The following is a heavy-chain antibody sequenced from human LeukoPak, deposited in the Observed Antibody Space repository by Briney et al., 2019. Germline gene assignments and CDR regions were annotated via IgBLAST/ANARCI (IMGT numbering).Heavy chain of an antibody. CDR2: INHSGST. CDR1: GGSFSGYY. V-gene: IGHV4-34*01. CDR3: ARDPLPVRGYDY. Sequence: SETLSLTCAVYGGSFSGYYWSWIRQPPGKGLEWIGEINHSGSTNYNPSLKSRVTISVDTSKNQFSLKLSSVTAADTAVYYCARDPLPVRGYDYWGQGTLVTVSS. D-gene: IGHD3-10*01. J-gene: IGHJ4*02.